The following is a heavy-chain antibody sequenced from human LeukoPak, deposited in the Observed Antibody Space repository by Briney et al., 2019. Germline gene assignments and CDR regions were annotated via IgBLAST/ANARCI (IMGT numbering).Heavy chain of an antibody. CDR1: GYSFTSYW. V-gene: IGHV5-51*01. CDR2: IYPGGSDT. CDR3: ARRVSTVTTLFDY. Sequence: GESLKISCKGSGYSFTSYWIGWVRQMPGKGLEWMGIIYPGGSDTRYSPSFQGQVTISADKSISTAYLQWSSLKASDTAMYYCARRVSTVTTLFDYWGQGTLVTVSS. D-gene: IGHD4-17*01. J-gene: IGHJ4*02.